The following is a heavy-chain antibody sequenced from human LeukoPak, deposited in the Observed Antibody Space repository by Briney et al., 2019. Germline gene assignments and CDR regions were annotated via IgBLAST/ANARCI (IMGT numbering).Heavy chain of an antibody. CDR2: ISSNGGST. CDR3: ARGEGYCSSTSCQDFVY. D-gene: IGHD2-2*01. CDR1: GFTFSSYA. Sequence: GGSLRLSCAASGFTFSSYAMSWVRQAPGKGREWVSAISSNGGSTYYANSVKGRFTISRDNSKNTLYLQMGSLRAEDMAVYYCARGEGYCSSTSCQDFVYWGQGTLVTVSS. J-gene: IGHJ4*02. V-gene: IGHV3-64*01.